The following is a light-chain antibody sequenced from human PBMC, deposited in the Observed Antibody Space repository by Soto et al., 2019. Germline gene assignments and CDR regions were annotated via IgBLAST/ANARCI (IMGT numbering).Light chain of an antibody. J-gene: IGKJ1*01. CDR2: WAS. Sequence: DIVMTQSPDSLAVSLGERATINGKSSEIVLYSSNNKNYLAWYQQKPGQPPKLLIYWASTRESGVPDRFSGSGSGTDFTLTISSLQPDDFATYYCQHYNSYSEAFGQGTKVDI. CDR1: EIVLYSSNNKNY. CDR3: QHYNSYSEA. V-gene: IGKV4-1*01.